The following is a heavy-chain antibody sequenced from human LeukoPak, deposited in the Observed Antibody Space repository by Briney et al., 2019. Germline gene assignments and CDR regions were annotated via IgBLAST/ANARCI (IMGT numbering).Heavy chain of an antibody. V-gene: IGHV3-30-3*01. CDR3: ARDLILLSAGYGMDV. Sequence: GGSLRLSCAASGFTFSSYTMHWVRQAPGKGLEWVAVISYDGSNKYYADSVKGRFTISRGNSKNTLYLQMNSLRAEDTAVYYCARDLILLSAGYGMDVWGQGTTVTVSS. D-gene: IGHD2/OR15-2a*01. CDR2: ISYDGSNK. CDR1: GFTFSSYT. J-gene: IGHJ6*02.